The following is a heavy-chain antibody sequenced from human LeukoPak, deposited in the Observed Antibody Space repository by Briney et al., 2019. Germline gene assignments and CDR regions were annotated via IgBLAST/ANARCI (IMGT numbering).Heavy chain of an antibody. D-gene: IGHD2-2*01. CDR3: ARVHYQEPNNWFGP. V-gene: IGHV1-8*02. J-gene: IGHJ5*02. Sequence: ASVKVSCKASGYTFISYDINWVRQATGQGLEWMGWMNPNSGNTGFAQKFKGRLTMTRDTSIGKAYMELSSLKPEYTAVYYCARVHYQEPNNWFGPWGQGTQVTVSS. CDR2: MNPNSGNT. CDR1: GYTFISYD.